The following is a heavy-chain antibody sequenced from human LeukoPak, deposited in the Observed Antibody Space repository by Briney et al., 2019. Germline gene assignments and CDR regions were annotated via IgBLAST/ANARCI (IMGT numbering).Heavy chain of an antibody. D-gene: IGHD3-16*01. CDR2: IRSNTYGGTA. V-gene: IGHV3-49*03. CDR3: ARDGFLSDY. J-gene: IGHJ4*02. CDR1: GFTFGGYA. Sequence: GGSLRLSCTTSGFTFGGYAMSWFRQAPGKGLEWVGFIRSNTYGGTAEYAASVRGRFTISRDDSKSIAYLQMNSLKTEDTAVYFCARDGFLSDYWGQGTLVTVSS.